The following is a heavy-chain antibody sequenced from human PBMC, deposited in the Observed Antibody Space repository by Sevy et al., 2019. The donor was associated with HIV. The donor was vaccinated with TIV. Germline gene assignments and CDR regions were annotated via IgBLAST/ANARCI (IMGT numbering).Heavy chain of an antibody. J-gene: IGHJ5*02. V-gene: IGHV3-7*01. Sequence: GGSLRLSCAASGFMLSSYWVNWVRQAPGKGLEWVANIKEDGSEKYYVDSVKGQFTVSRDNAKNSAYLEMNNLRAEDTALYYCVRAIQQAGASWCQGTLVTVSS. CDR3: VRAIQQAGAS. CDR2: IKEDGSEK. CDR1: GFMLSSYW. D-gene: IGHD1-1*01.